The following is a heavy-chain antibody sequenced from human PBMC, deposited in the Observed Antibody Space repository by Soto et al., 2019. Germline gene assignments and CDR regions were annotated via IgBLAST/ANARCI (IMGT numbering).Heavy chain of an antibody. V-gene: IGHV3-21*01. CDR2: ISSSSSYI. J-gene: IGHJ5*02. CDR1: GFTFSSYI. CDR3: ARADTAMDNWFDP. Sequence: GGSLRLSCAASGFTFSSYIMNWVRQAPGKGLEWVSSISSSSSYIYYADSVKGRFTISRDNAKNSLYLQMNSLRAEDTAVYYCARADTAMDNWFDPWGQGTLVTAPQ. D-gene: IGHD5-18*01.